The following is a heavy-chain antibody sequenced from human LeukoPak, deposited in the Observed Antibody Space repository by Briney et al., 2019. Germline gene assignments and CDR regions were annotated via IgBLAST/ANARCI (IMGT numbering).Heavy chain of an antibody. J-gene: IGHJ4*02. CDR1: GGSIRSSYYY. CDR3: ARRDQAIDY. V-gene: IGHV4-39*01. CDR2: IYYSGTT. Sequence: PSETLSLTCTVSGGSIRSSYYYWGWIRQPPGKGLEWIGSIYYSGTTYYNPSLASRVTIFVDTSKNQFSLRLSSVTAADTAVYYCARRDQAIDYWGQGTLVTVSS. D-gene: IGHD5-24*01.